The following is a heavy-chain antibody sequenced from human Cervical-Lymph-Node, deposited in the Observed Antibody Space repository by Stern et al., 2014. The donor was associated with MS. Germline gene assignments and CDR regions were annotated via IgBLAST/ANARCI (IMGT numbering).Heavy chain of an antibody. V-gene: IGHV5-51*01. CDR1: GYIFTSYW. J-gene: IGHJ4*02. CDR2: IFPGGSDI. Sequence: EVQLVQSGPEVKRPGESLKISCQASGYIFTSYWIGWVRQMPGKGLEWIAIIFPGGSDIRYSPSFQGQVTISADKSSSTAYLQWNNLKASDTAIYYCARQRYFDYWGQGTLVTVSS. CDR3: ARQRYFDY.